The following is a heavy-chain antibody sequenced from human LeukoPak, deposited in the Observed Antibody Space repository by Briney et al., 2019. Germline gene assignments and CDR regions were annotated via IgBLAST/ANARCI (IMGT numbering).Heavy chain of an antibody. V-gene: IGHV3-53*01. D-gene: IGHD3-9*01. CDR2: IYSGGST. Sequence: SGGSLRLSCAASGFTVSSNYMSWVRQAPGKGLEWVSVIYSGGSTYYADSVKGRFTISRDNSKNTLYLQMNYLRAEDTAVYYCAKDPTSVGGRHDWLLDSWGQGTLVTVSS. CDR3: AKDPTSVGGRHDWLLDS. J-gene: IGHJ5*02. CDR1: GFTVSSNY.